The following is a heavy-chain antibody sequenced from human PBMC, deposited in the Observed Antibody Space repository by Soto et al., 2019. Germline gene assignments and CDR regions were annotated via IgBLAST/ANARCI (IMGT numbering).Heavy chain of an antibody. CDR1: GGSISSGDNY. CDR2: IYYSGST. V-gene: IGHV4-31*03. Sequence: QVQLQESGPGLAKPSQTLSLTCTVSGGSISSGDNYWSWIRQHPGKGLEWIAFIYYSGSTYYNPSLKSRVTISVDTSKNQFSLKLSSVTAADTAVYYCARAPQLLFYYYYYMHVWGKGTTVTVSS. CDR3: ARAPQLLFYYYYYMHV. D-gene: IGHD2-2*01. J-gene: IGHJ6*03.